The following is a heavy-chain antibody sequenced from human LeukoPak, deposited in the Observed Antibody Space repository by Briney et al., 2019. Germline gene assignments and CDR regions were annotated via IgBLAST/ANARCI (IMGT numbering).Heavy chain of an antibody. J-gene: IGHJ4*02. CDR1: GGSISSSSYY. V-gene: IGHV4-39*01. CDR2: IYYSGST. CDR3: ARLDGSGSYYLSAFDY. Sequence: PSETLSLTCTVSGGSISSSSYYWGWIRQPPGKGLEWIGSIYYSGSTYYNPSLKSRVTISVDTSKNQFSLKLSSVTAADTAVYYCARLDGSGSYYLSAFDYWGQGTLVTVSS. D-gene: IGHD3-10*01.